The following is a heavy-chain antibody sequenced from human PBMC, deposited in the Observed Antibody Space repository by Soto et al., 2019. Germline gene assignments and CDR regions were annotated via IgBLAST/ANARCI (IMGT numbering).Heavy chain of an antibody. CDR2: ISGRRDAI. Sequence: GLLLLCFAGAGFAFMVSSMNCIRHASGKGLESVSFISGRRDAIWYADSVKGRFTVSRDNAKNSLFLQMTSLRDDDTDVYYCATPGEGALFYYAMDVWGQGTTVTVSS. CDR1: GFAFMVSS. D-gene: IGHD3-16*01. J-gene: IGHJ6*02. CDR3: ATPGEGALFYYAMDV. V-gene: IGHV3-48*02.